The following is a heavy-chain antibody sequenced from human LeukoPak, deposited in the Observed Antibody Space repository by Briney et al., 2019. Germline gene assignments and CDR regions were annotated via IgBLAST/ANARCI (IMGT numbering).Heavy chain of an antibody. V-gene: IGHV4-34*01. CDR1: GGSFSGYY. D-gene: IGHD3-10*01. J-gene: IGHJ4*02. CDR3: ARVKEPFRITMVYGPYFDY. Sequence: SETLSLTCAVYGGSFSGYYWSWIRQPPGKGLEWIGSIYYSGSTYYNPSLKRRVTISVDTSKNQFSLKLSSVTAADTAVYYCARVKEPFRITMVYGPYFDYWGQGTLVTVSS. CDR2: IYYSGST.